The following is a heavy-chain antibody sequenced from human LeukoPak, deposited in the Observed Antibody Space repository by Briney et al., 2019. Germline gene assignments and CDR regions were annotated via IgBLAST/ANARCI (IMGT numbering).Heavy chain of an antibody. J-gene: IGHJ4*02. CDR2: ICSGGSA. CDR3: ARVAYYDSSGYYSPFDY. CDR1: GFTVSSNY. D-gene: IGHD3-22*01. Sequence: GGCLRLSCAASGFTVSSNYMSWVRQAPGKGLEWVSVICSGGSAYYADSVKGRFTISRDNSKNTLYLQMNSLRAEDTAVYYCARVAYYDSSGYYSPFDYWGQGTLVTVSS. V-gene: IGHV3-66*01.